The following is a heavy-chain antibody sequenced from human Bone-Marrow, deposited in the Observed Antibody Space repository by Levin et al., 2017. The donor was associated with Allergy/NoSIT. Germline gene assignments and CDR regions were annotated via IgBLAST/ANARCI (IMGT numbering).Heavy chain of an antibody. J-gene: IGHJ3*02. Sequence: GESLKISCAASGFTFSDYYMSWIRQAPGKGLEWVSYISSSSSYTNYADSVKGRFTISRDNAKNSLYLQMNSLRAEDTAVYYCARARYGVDDYEPFDIWGQGTMVTVSS. V-gene: IGHV3-11*05. CDR2: ISSSSSYT. D-gene: IGHD4-17*01. CDR1: GFTFSDYY. CDR3: ARARYGVDDYEPFDI.